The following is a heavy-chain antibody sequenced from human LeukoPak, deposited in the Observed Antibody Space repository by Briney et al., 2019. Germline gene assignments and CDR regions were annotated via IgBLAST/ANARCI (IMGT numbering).Heavy chain of an antibody. D-gene: IGHD6-13*01. J-gene: IGHJ4*02. Sequence: ASVKVSCKASGYTFTSYGISWVRQAPGQGLEWMGWISAYNGNTNYAQKLQGRVTMTTDTSTSTAYMELRSLRSDDTAAYYCARSPGDSSSWYWDPNFDYWGQGTLVTVSS. V-gene: IGHV1-18*01. CDR1: GYTFTSYG. CDR3: ARSPGDSSSWYWDPNFDY. CDR2: ISAYNGNT.